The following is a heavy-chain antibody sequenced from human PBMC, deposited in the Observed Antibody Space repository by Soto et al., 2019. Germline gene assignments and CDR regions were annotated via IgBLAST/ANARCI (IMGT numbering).Heavy chain of an antibody. J-gene: IGHJ6*02. D-gene: IGHD3-10*02. CDR2: IFHSGGA. CDR1: GASISSSAYY. Sequence: PSENLSLTCTVSGASISSSAYYWSWVRQPPGKGLEWIGYIFHSGGAYYNPSLKSRLTISVDTSKNQFSLKLTSVTAADTAVFYCARYTFGHDREYHDAMDVWGRGTTVT. CDR3: ARYTFGHDREYHDAMDV. V-gene: IGHV4-30-4*01.